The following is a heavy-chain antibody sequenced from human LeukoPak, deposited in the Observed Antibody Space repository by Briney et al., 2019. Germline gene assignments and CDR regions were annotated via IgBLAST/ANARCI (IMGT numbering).Heavy chain of an antibody. V-gene: IGHV4-59*08. Sequence: SETLSLTCTVSGGSISSYYWSWIRQPPGKGLEWIGYIYYSGSTNYNPSLKSRVTISVDTSKNQFSLKLSSVTAADTAVYYCARHRRYYIIAAAGTEEDAFDIWGQGTMVTVSS. CDR2: IYYSGST. CDR1: GGSISSYY. CDR3: ARHRRYYIIAAAGTEEDAFDI. J-gene: IGHJ3*02. D-gene: IGHD6-13*01.